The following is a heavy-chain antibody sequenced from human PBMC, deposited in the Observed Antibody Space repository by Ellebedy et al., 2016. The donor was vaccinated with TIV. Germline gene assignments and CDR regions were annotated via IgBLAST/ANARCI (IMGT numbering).Heavy chain of an antibody. CDR3: ARHELGSNAAFDY. CDR2: IDPSDPSGSYT. D-gene: IGHD7-27*01. V-gene: IGHV5-10-1*01. J-gene: IGHJ4*02. Sequence: GESLKISXKGYGYSFTLFWISWVRQMPGKGLEWMGRIDPSDPSGSYTTYGPSFQGHVTISFDTSITTAYLQWSSLKASDTAMYYCARHELGSNAAFDYWGQGTLVTVSS. CDR1: GYSFTLFW.